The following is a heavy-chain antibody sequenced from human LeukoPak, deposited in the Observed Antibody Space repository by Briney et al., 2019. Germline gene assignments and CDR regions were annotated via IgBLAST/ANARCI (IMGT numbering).Heavy chain of an antibody. CDR2: IIPIFGTA. CDR3: ARAAGQRSTYYYYMDV. J-gene: IGHJ6*03. D-gene: IGHD6-13*01. CDR1: GGTFSSYA. V-gene: IGHV1-69*05. Sequence: SVKVSCKASGGTFSSYAIRWVRQAPGQGLEWMGGIIPIFGTANYAQKFQGRVTITTDESTSTAYMELSSLRSEDTAVYYCARAAGQRSTYYYYMDVWGKGTTVTVSS.